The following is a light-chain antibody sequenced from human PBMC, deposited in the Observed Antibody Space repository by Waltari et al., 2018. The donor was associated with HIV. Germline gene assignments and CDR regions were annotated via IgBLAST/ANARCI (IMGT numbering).Light chain of an antibody. J-gene: IGLJ2*01. Sequence: QSVLTQPPSVSAAPGQKVTISCSGSSSNIGNNYVSWSHQVPGTAPKRLSYDNDKRPSGIPDRFSCSKSGTAATLGITGLQTGDEADYYCGAWDSSLSVVVFGGGTKLTVL. CDR2: DND. V-gene: IGLV1-51*01. CDR3: GAWDSSLSVVV. CDR1: SSNIGNNY.